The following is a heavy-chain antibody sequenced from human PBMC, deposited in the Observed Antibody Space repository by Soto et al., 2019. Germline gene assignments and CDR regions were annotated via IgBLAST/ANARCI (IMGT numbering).Heavy chain of an antibody. J-gene: IGHJ5*02. CDR3: ASEQLVRAWFDP. CDR2: FDPEDGET. V-gene: IGHV1-24*01. D-gene: IGHD6-13*01. CDR1: GYTLTELS. Sequence: GASVKVSCKFSGYTLTELSMHCVRQAPGKGLEWMGGFDPEDGETIYAQKFQGRVTMTEDTSTDTAYMELSSLRSEDTAVYYCASEQLVRAWFDPWGQGTLVTVSS.